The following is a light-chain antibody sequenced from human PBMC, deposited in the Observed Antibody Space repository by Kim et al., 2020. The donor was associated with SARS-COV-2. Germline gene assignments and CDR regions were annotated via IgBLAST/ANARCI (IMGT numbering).Light chain of an antibody. CDR1: QSIINN. J-gene: IGKJ5*01. CDR2: GAS. CDR3: QQYNSWLIT. Sequence: EIVMTQSPATLSVSPGERATLSCRASQSIINNLAWYQQKPGQAPRLLISGASTRATGIPARFSGSGSGTEFTLTINSLQSEDFALYYCQQYNSWLITFGQGTRLEIK. V-gene: IGKV3-15*01.